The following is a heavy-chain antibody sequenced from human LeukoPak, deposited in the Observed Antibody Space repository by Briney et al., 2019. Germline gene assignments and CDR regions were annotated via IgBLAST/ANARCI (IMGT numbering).Heavy chain of an antibody. D-gene: IGHD3-16*01. J-gene: IGHJ3*02. Sequence: GGSLRLSCAASGFTFSSYWMSWVRQAPGKGLEWVANIKQDGSEKYYVDSVKGRFTISRDNAKNSLYLQMNSLRAEDTAVYYCARDLTDGGITIDAFDSWGQGTMVTVSS. V-gene: IGHV3-7*01. CDR2: IKQDGSEK. CDR3: ARDLTDGGITIDAFDS. CDR1: GFTFSSYW.